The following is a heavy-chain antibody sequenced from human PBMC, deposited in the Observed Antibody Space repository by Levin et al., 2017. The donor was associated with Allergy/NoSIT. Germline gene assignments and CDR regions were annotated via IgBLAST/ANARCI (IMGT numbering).Heavy chain of an antibody. V-gene: IGHV4-59*01. CDR2: IHHSWNT. CDR1: GGSISNYY. CDR3: ARVLVYGAGKNWIDS. D-gene: IGHD3-10*01. Sequence: SETLSLTCSVSGGSISNYYWSWIRQPPGKGLEWIGYIHHSWNTNYNPSLKSRVAISIDTPETPFSLSLTSVTAADTAVYYCARVLVYGAGKNWIDSWGQGTLVTVSS. J-gene: IGHJ5*01.